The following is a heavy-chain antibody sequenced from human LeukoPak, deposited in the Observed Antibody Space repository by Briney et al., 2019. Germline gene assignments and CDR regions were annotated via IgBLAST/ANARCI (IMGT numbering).Heavy chain of an antibody. J-gene: IGHJ5*02. CDR3: ARGPGRFDP. V-gene: IGHV6-1*01. CDR2: TYYRSKWYR. CDR1: GDSVSSNSAA. Sequence: QTLSLTCAISGDSVSSNSAAWNWVRQSPSRGLEWLGRTYYRSKWYRHYAISVKSRVTINPDTSKNQFSLQLNSVTPEDTAVYYCARGPGRFDPWGQGTLVTVSS. D-gene: IGHD1-14*01.